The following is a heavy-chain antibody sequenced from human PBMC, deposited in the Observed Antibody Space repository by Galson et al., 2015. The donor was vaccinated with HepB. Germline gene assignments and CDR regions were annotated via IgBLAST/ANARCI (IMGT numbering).Heavy chain of an antibody. CDR3: ARMYGDYEKIDF. CDR2: IYGDDSDI. V-gene: IGHV5-51*03. CDR1: GYTFTNYW. J-gene: IGHJ4*02. Sequence: QSGAEVKKPGESLKISCKGPGYTFTNYWIGWERQLPGKGLECMGIIYGDDSDIRYSPSFQGQVTMSVDKSISTAYLQWSSLKASDTAMYFCARMYGDYEKIDFWGQGTLVTVSS. D-gene: IGHD4-17*01.